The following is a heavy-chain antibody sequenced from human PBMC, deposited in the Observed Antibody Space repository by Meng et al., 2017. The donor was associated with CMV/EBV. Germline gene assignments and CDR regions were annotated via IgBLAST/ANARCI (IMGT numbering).Heavy chain of an antibody. D-gene: IGHD2-21*01. CDR1: GYSFTSYW. CDR3: ARVIIPHYYYGMDV. CDR2: IYPGDSDT. V-gene: IGHV5-51*01. Sequence: KVSCKGSGYSFTSYWIGWVRQMPGKGPEWMGIIYPGDSDTRYSPSFQGQVTISADKSISTAYLQWSSLKASDTAMYYCARVIIPHYYYGMDVWSQGTTVTVSS. J-gene: IGHJ6*02.